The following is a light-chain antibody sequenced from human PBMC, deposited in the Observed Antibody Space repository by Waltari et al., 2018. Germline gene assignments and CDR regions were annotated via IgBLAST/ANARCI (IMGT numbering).Light chain of an antibody. V-gene: IGKV3-11*01. CDR1: QSVNSY. Sequence: EIVLTQSPATLSLSPGERAPLSCRASQSVNSYLAWYQQKPGQAPRLLIYDGSRRASGIPARFSGSGSGTDFTLTIGSLEPEDSAVYYCQQRGHWPPDATFGPGTKIEIK. CDR3: QQRGHWPPDAT. CDR2: DGS. J-gene: IGKJ3*01.